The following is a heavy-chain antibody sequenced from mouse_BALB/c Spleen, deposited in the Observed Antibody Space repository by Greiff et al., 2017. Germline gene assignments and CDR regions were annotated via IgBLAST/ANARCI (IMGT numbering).Heavy chain of an antibody. Sequence: EVQGVESGGGLVKPGGSLKLSCAASGFTFSDYYMYWVRQTPEKRLEWVATISDGGSYTYYPDSVKGRFTISRDNAKNNLYLQMSSLKSEDTAMYYCARDAYYGNYGAMDYWGQGTSVTVSS. CDR3: ARDAYYGNYGAMDY. D-gene: IGHD2-10*01. V-gene: IGHV5-4*02. CDR1: GFTFSDYY. CDR2: ISDGGSYT. J-gene: IGHJ4*01.